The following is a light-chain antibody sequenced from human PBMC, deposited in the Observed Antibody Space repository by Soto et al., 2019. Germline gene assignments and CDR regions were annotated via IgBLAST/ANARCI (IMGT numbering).Light chain of an antibody. Sequence: DIVMTQSPDSLAVSLGERATINCKSSQSVLYSSNNKNYLAWYQQKPGQPPKLLIYWASTRESGVPDRFSGSGSGTECTLTISSLQAEEVAVYYCQQYYSTSLPFGQGTKLEIK. CDR1: QSVLYSSNNKNY. J-gene: IGKJ2*01. V-gene: IGKV4-1*01. CDR3: QQYYSTSLP. CDR2: WAS.